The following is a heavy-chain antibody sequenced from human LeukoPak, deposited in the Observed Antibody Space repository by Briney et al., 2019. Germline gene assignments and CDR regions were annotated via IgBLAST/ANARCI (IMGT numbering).Heavy chain of an antibody. J-gene: IGHJ4*02. CDR3: ARDEGGRGAVVGFDY. CDR2: IKQDGSEK. V-gene: IGHV3-7*04. Sequence: GGSLRLSCAASGFTFSSYWMSWVRQAPGKGLEWVANIKQDGSEKYYVDSVKGRFPISRDNAKNSLYLQMNSLRAEDTAVYYCARDEGGRGAVVGFDYWGRGTLVTVSS. CDR1: GFTFSSYW. D-gene: IGHD2-2*01.